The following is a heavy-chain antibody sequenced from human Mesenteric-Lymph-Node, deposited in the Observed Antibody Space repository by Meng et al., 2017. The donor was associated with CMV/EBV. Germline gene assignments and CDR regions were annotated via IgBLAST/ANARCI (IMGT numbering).Heavy chain of an antibody. D-gene: IGHD3-22*01. CDR1: GFTFSSYW. V-gene: IGHV3-7*01. CDR3: ARGRHDSSGYYPYDAFDI. Sequence: GGSLRLSCAASGFTFSSYWMSWVRQAPGKGLEWVANIKQDGSEKYYVDSVKGRFTISRDNAKNSLYLQMNSLRAEDTAVYFCARGRHDSSGYYPYDAFDIWGQGTMVTVSS. J-gene: IGHJ3*02. CDR2: IKQDGSEK.